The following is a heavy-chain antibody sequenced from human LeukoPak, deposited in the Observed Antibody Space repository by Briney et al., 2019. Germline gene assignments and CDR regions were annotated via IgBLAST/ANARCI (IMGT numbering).Heavy chain of an antibody. CDR2: ISYDGSTK. V-gene: IGHV3-30*01. D-gene: IGHD3-22*01. CDR1: GFTFSSYT. Sequence: GRSLRLSCAASGFTFSSYTIHWVRQAPGKGLEWVAVISYDGSTKYYADSVKGRFTISRDNSKNTLYLQMNSLRPEDTAVYYCARGPADYYDSSGYPDYWGQGTLVTVSS. J-gene: IGHJ4*02. CDR3: ARGPADYYDSSGYPDY.